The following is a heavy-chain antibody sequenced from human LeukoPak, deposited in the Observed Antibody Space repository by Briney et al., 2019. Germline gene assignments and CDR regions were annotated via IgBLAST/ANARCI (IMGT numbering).Heavy chain of an antibody. Sequence: RGSLRLSCAASGFTFSSYGMHWVRQAPGKGLEWVAVIWYDGSNKYYADSVKGRFTISRDNSKNTLYLQMNSLRAEDTAVYYCASSLVGATLDYWGQGTLVTVSS. CDR3: ASSLVGATLDY. V-gene: IGHV3-33*01. CDR2: IWYDGSNK. J-gene: IGHJ4*02. D-gene: IGHD1-26*01. CDR1: GFTFSSYG.